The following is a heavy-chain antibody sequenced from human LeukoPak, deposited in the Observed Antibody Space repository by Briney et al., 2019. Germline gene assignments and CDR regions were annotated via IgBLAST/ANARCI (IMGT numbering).Heavy chain of an antibody. CDR3: ARDYSNYNYHYYMDV. CDR2: IYSGGNT. D-gene: IGHD4-11*01. J-gene: IGHJ6*03. CDR1: GFIVSSNY. Sequence: GGLRLSCAVSGFIVSSNYMSWVRQAPGKGLEWVLVIYSGGNTYYADFVKGRFTISRENSKNTLYLQMNSRRAEDTAVYYCARDYSNYNYHYYMDVWGKGTTVTVSS. V-gene: IGHV3-53*01.